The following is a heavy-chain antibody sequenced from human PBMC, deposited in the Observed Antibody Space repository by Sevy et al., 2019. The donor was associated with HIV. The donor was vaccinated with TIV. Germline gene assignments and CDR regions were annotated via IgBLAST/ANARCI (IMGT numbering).Heavy chain of an antibody. Sequence: GGSLRLSCAASGFTFSSHWMQWVRQAPGKGLVWVSRLNYDGSYTNYADSVKGRFTISRDNAKSTLYLQMNSLRAEDTALYYCARSKVRVGDAFDIWGQGTMVTVSS. CDR2: LNYDGSYT. CDR1: GFTFSSHW. D-gene: IGHD3-22*01. V-gene: IGHV3-74*01. J-gene: IGHJ3*02. CDR3: ARSKVRVGDAFDI.